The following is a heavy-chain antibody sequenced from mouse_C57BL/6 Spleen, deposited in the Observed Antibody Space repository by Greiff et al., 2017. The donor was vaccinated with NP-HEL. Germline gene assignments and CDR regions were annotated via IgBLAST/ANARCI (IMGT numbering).Heavy chain of an antibody. CDR3: ARDRGWYFDV. Sequence: EVKLMESGPSLVRPSQSLSLSCTATGFSFTSDCYWMWIRQPPENLLEYIGYTLYSGITYYNPTLESRTYITRDTSKNQFSLKLSSVTTEDTATYYCARDRGWYFDVWGTGTTVTVSS. V-gene: IGHV3-3*01. CDR2: TLYSGIT. J-gene: IGHJ1*03. CDR1: GFSFTSDCY.